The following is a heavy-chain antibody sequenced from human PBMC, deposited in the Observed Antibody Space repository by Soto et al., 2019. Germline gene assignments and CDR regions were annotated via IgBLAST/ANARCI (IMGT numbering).Heavy chain of an antibody. CDR3: ARAFCTNGVCYYFFDY. V-gene: IGHV3-33*08. J-gene: IGHJ4*01. D-gene: IGHD2-8*01. Sequence: GGSLRLSCAASGFTFGTYSMHWVRQAPGKGLEWVAVIYYDGSNRYYGDAVKGRFTISRDNSKSTLYLQMSSLRAEDTAVYYCARAFCTNGVCYYFFDYWGHGTLVTVSS. CDR2: IYYDGSNR. CDR1: GFTFGTYS.